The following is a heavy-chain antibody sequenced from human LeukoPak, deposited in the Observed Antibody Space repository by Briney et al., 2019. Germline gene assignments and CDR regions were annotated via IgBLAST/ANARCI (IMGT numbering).Heavy chain of an antibody. Sequence: SETLSLTCNVSGGSISSYYWSWIRQPPGKGLEWIGYIYHSGSTNYNPSLKSRVTISVDTSKNQFSLKLSSVTAADTAVYYCAREGSYYGMDVWGQGTTVTVSS. CDR2: IYHSGST. CDR1: GGSISSYY. J-gene: IGHJ6*02. CDR3: AREGSYYGMDV. V-gene: IGHV4-59*01.